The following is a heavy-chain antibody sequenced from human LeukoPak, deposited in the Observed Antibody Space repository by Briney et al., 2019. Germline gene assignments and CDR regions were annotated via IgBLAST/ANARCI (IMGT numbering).Heavy chain of an antibody. CDR1: GFTFSDYY. D-gene: IGHD2-2*01. V-gene: IGHV3-11*01. CDR3: AREAGYCSSTSCYDGY. J-gene: IGHJ4*02. CDR2: ISSRGSPI. Sequence: PGGSLRLSCAASGFTFSDYYMSWIRQAPGKGLEWVSYISSRGSPIYYADSVKGRFTISRDNAKNSLYLQMNSLRAEDTAVYYCAREAGYCSSTSCYDGYWGQGTLVTVSS.